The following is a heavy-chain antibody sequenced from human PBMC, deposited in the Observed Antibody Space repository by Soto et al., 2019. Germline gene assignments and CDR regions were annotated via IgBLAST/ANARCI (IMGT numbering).Heavy chain of an antibody. V-gene: IGHV1-69*02. Sequence: QVQLVQSGAEVKKPGSSVKVSCKASGGTFSSYTISWVRQAPGQGLEWMGRIIPILGIANYAQKFQGRVTITADKSTSTAYMELSSLRSEDTAVYYCAGGGYYDFWSGYEFDYWGQGTLVTVSS. D-gene: IGHD3-3*01. J-gene: IGHJ4*02. CDR1: GGTFSSYT. CDR3: AGGGYYDFWSGYEFDY. CDR2: IIPILGIA.